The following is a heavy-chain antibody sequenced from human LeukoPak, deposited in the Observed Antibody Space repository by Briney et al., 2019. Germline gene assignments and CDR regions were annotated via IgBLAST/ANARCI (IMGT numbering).Heavy chain of an antibody. CDR1: GFTFSGCA. Sequence: TGGSLRLSCATSGFTFSGCAMHWVRQAPGKGLEWVAVVSYDGIIKYYADSLKGRFTISRDNSKNTLYLQMNSLRAEDTAVYYCARGTPAGTWGQGTLVTVSS. V-gene: IGHV3-30*04. CDR3: ARGTPAGT. D-gene: IGHD6-19*01. J-gene: IGHJ5*02. CDR2: VSYDGIIK.